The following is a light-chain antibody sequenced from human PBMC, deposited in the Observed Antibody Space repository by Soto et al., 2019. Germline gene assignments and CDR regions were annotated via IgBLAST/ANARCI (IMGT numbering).Light chain of an antibody. CDR2: DAP. CDR1: QSVSSY. J-gene: IGKJ4*01. V-gene: IGKV3-11*01. CDR3: QQRSNLLT. Sequence: EIVLTQSPATLSLSPGERATLSCRASQSVSSYLAWYQQKPGQAPRLLIYDAPNRATGIPARFSGSGSGTDFTLTISSLEPEDFAVYYCQQRSNLLTFGGGTKVDIK.